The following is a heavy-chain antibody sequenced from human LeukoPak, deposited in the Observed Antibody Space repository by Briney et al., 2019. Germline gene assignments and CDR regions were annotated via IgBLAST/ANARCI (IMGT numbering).Heavy chain of an antibody. D-gene: IGHD1-14*01. CDR3: ARVLASHHTFFDP. CDR2: IKPSGGST. Sequence: ASVKVSCKASGYIFTSYYIHWVRQAPGQGLEWMGVIKPSGGSTTYAQKFQGRVTMTRDTSTSKVYMELSSLRSEDTAMYYCARVLASHHTFFDPWGQGTLVTVSS. V-gene: IGHV1-46*01. CDR1: GYIFTSYY. J-gene: IGHJ5*02.